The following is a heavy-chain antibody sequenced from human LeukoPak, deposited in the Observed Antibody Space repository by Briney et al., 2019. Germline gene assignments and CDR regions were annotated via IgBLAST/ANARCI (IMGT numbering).Heavy chain of an antibody. CDR3: ARVPLYSGYGREGY. J-gene: IGHJ4*02. D-gene: IGHD5-12*01. Sequence: GGSLRLSCAASGFTFGSYSMNWVRQAPGKGLEWVSSISSSSYIYYADSVKGRFTISRDNAKNSLYLQMNSLRAEDTAVYYCARVPLYSGYGREGYWGQGTLVTVSS. CDR2: ISSSSYI. V-gene: IGHV3-21*01. CDR1: GFTFGSYS.